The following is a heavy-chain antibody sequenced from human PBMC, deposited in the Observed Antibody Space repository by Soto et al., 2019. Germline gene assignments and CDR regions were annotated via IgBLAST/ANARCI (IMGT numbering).Heavy chain of an antibody. CDR2: IGDSGSPT. CDR1: KFTFSNSG. Sequence: EVQLVESGGGLVQPGGSLRLSCAASKFTFSNSGMNWVRQAPGKGLEWVSYIGDSGSPTYYAASVKCRFTISRDSAWNSLHLQINSLRADDSALYYCATSITIFATAPLRSWGQGALVTVSS. J-gene: IGHJ4*02. V-gene: IGHV3-48*01. CDR3: ATSITIFATAPLRS. D-gene: IGHD3-3*01.